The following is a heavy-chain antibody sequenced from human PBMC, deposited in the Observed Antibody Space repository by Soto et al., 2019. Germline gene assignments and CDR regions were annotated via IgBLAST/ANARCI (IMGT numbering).Heavy chain of an antibody. CDR3: ARGGYSYGYGHYGMDV. CDR1: GYTFTGYY. Sequence: GASVKVSCRASGYTFTGYYMHGVRQAPGQGLEWMGWINPNSGGTNYAQKFQGWVTMTRDTSISTAYMELSRLRSDDTAAYYCARGGYSYGYGHYGMDVFGQGTTVTFSS. V-gene: IGHV1-2*04. CDR2: INPNSGGT. J-gene: IGHJ6*02. D-gene: IGHD5-18*01.